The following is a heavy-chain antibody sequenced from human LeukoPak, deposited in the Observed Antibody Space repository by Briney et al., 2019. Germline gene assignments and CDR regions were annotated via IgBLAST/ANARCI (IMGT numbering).Heavy chain of an antibody. V-gene: IGHV3-30*03. CDR3: ATDEEATVTTMAYYYYGTDV. J-gene: IGHJ6*02. Sequence: PGGSLRLSCAASGFSFFSYGMHWLRQAPGKGLEWVAVISFDGHDKYYADSVKGRFTISRDNSQNTLYLQMNSLRPEDTAVYYCATDEEATVTTMAYYYYGTDVWGQGTTVTVSS. D-gene: IGHD4-17*01. CDR2: ISFDGHDK. CDR1: GFSFFSYG.